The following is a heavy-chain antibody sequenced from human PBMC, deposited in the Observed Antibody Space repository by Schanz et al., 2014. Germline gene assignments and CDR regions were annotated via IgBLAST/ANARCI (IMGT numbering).Heavy chain of an antibody. Sequence: EVQLLESGGGLVQPGGSLRLSCVASGFTFFGSFAMSWVRQAPGKGLEWVSGMSGSGSTADYADSVKGRFTISRDNSRKTLYLQMNSLRADDTAVYYCAKDLYNYESFDSWGQGTLVTVSS. CDR3: AKDLYNYESFDS. D-gene: IGHD3-16*01. CDR1: GFTFFGSFA. V-gene: IGHV3-23*01. J-gene: IGHJ5*01. CDR2: MSGSGSTA.